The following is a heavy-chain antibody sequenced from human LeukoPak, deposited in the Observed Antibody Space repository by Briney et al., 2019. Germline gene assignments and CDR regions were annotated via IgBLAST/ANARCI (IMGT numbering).Heavy chain of an antibody. CDR3: AREGGFYRPLDY. V-gene: IGHV4-34*01. CDR2: VHLDGRT. CDR1: GFTFTGYT. J-gene: IGHJ4*02. D-gene: IGHD3-3*01. Sequence: GSLRLSCAASGFTFTGYTMHWVRQPPGKGLEWIGEVHLDGRTNYNPSLESRLTISVDLSENHVSLKLTSVTAADTAVYYCAREGGFYRPLDYSGQGTLVTVSS.